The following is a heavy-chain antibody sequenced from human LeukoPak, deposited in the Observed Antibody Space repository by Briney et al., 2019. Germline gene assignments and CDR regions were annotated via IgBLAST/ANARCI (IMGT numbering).Heavy chain of an antibody. V-gene: IGHV1-2*02. CDR1: GYTFTGHY. D-gene: IGHD2-2*01. J-gene: IGHJ4*02. CDR2: MNPNNGET. Sequence: ASVKVSCKASGYTFTGHYIHWVRQAPGQGLEWMGWMNPNNGETIYAQNFQGRVTMTRDTSISTAYMDLTSLRSDDTAVYYCARVAFLPVPMSFFGYWGQRTLVTVSS. CDR3: ARVAFLPVPMSFFGY.